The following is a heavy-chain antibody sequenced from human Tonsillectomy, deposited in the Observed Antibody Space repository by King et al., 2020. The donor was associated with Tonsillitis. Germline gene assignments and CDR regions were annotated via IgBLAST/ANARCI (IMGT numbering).Heavy chain of an antibody. CDR1: GASVTHGLLS. J-gene: IGHJ3*01. CDR2: TTYKAKT. CDR3: ARGGDHVAGGFGV. Sequence: QLQESGPGLVKPSETLSLTCTVSGASVTHGLLSWAWIRQSPGKGLEWIGDTTYKAKTKYAPSLESRVTISGDASKNQFSLTVHSVTDADSAVYYCARGGDHVAGGFGVWGQGTTVTVSS. D-gene: IGHD6-19*01. V-gene: IGHV4-61*01.